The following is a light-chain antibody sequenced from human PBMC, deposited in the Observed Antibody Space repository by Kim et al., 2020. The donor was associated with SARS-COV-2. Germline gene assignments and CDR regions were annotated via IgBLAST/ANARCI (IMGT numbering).Light chain of an antibody. CDR2: GAS. V-gene: IGKV3-20*01. CDR1: QSVSSTY. Sequence: EIVLMQSPGPLSLSPGERATLSCRASQSVSSTYLAWYQQKVGQAPRLLIYGASSRATGIPDRFSGSGSGTDFTLTISRLEPEDFAVYYCQQYGTSRYTFGQGTKLEI. CDR3: QQYGTSRYT. J-gene: IGKJ2*01.